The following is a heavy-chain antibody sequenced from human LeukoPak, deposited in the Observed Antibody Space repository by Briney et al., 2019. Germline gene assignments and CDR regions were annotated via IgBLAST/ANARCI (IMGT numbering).Heavy chain of an antibody. J-gene: IGHJ4*02. D-gene: IGHD3-10*01. CDR1: GGSFSGYY. CDR2: INHSGST. V-gene: IGHV4-34*01. CDR3: ARKGSYYYGSGSYSRPFDY. Sequence: PSETLSLTCAVYGGSFSGYYWSWIRQPPGKGLEWIGEINHSGSTNYNPSLKSRVTISVDTSKNQFSLELSSVTAADTAVYYCARKGSYYYGSGSYSRPFDYWGQGILVTVSS.